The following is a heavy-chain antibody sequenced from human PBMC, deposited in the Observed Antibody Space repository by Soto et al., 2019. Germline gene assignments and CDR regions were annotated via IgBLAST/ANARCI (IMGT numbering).Heavy chain of an antibody. J-gene: IGHJ6*02. CDR2: IVPLFRTT. CDR3: ARGGYSSTWSNLLDRSGLDV. Sequence: SVKVSCKTSGGTISSYAINWVRQAPGQGLEWMGGIVPLFRTTNYAQKLQGRVTITADTSTYTVYMELSELRSGDTAVYYCARGGYSSTWSNLLDRSGLDVWGQGTTVTVSS. D-gene: IGHD6-13*01. CDR1: GGTISSYA. V-gene: IGHV1-69*06.